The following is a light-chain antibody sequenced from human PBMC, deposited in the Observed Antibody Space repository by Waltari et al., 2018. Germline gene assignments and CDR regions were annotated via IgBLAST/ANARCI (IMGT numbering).Light chain of an antibody. CDR2: YDD. CDR3: AAWDISLNNLL. Sequence: QSALTQPPSVSGAPSQRVTISCSGTSSNIGNSAVTWYQQLPGKPPKLVIYYDDLVPSGVSDRFSGSKSGSSASLAISGLQSEDEAVYFCAAWDISLNNLLFGGGTKLTVL. CDR1: SSNIGNSA. V-gene: IGLV1-36*01. J-gene: IGLJ2*01.